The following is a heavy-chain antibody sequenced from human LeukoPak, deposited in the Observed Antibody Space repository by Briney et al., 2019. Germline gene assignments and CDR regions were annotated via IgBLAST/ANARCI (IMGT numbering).Heavy chain of an antibody. J-gene: IGHJ5*02. CDR1: GGSISSYY. V-gene: IGHV4-4*07. CDR2: IYTSGST. D-gene: IGHD6-19*01. CDR3: ARVFTSGWYHWFDR. Sequence: SETLSLTCTVSGGSISSYYWSWIRQPAGKGLEWIGRIYTSGSTNYNPSLKSRVTMSVDTSKTQFSLKLSSVTAADTAIYYCARVFTSGWYHWFDRWGQGTLVIVSS.